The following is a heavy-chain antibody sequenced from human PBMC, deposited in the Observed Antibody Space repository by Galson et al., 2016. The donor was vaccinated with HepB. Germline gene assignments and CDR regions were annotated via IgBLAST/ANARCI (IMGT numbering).Heavy chain of an antibody. J-gene: IGHJ4*02. V-gene: IGHV3-23*01. Sequence: SLRLSCAASGFTFSSYAMTWVRQAPGKGLEWVSAISGSGGTTYYADSVKGRFTISRDNSKNTVYLQMYSLRAEDTAVYYCAKYRDHSSGYYPLDYWGQGTLVTVSS. CDR3: AKYRDHSSGYYPLDY. CDR1: GFTFSSYA. D-gene: IGHD3-22*01. CDR2: ISGSGGTT.